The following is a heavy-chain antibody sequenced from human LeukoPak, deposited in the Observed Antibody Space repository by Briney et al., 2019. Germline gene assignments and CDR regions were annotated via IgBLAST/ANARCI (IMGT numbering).Heavy chain of an antibody. CDR1: GFPFSSAW. D-gene: IGHD2-8*01. CDR3: TTNTAPRM. V-gene: IGHV3-15*01. J-gene: IGHJ4*02. CDR2: IKSRTDGGTT. Sequence: GGSLRLSCAASGFPFSSAWMSWVRQAPAKGLEWVGRIKSRTDGGTTDHAAPVKGRFTISRDDSENTVYLQMKSLKTEDTAVYYCTTNTAPRMWGQGTLVTVSS.